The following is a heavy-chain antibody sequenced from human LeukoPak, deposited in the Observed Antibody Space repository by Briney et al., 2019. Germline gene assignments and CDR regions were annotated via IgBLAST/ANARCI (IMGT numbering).Heavy chain of an antibody. Sequence: PSETLSLTCAVYGGSFSGYYWSWIRQPPGKGLEWIGYIYYSGSTNYNPSLKSRVTISVDTSKNQFSLKLSSVTAADTAVYYCARHSNYGSGSYYRYWFDPWGQGTLVTVSS. V-gene: IGHV4-59*08. CDR3: ARHSNYGSGSYYRYWFDP. J-gene: IGHJ5*02. CDR1: GGSFSGYY. CDR2: IYYSGST. D-gene: IGHD3-10*01.